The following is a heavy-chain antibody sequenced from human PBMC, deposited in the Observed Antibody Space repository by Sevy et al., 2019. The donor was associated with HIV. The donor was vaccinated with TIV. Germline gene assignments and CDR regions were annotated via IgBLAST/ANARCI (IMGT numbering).Heavy chain of an antibody. CDR3: ARGGGNGWYYFDY. Sequence: ASVKVSCEASGGTFTTSGISWVRHVPGQGLEWMGGIIPILGTTNYAQKFQDRVTITADESTNTAYMELSSLRSEDTAVYYCARGGGNGWYYFDYWGQETLVTVSS. CDR1: GGTFTTSG. V-gene: IGHV1-69*13. D-gene: IGHD6-19*01. CDR2: IIPILGTT. J-gene: IGHJ4*02.